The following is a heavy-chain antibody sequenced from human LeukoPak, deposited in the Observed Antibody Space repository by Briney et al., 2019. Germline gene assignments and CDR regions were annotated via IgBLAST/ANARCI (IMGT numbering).Heavy chain of an antibody. V-gene: IGHV3-48*03. CDR3: ARDLGLSGSYFDY. D-gene: IGHD3-10*01. CDR2: ISSSGSPK. Sequence: GGSLRLSCAASGFTFSSYEMNWVRQAPGKGLEWVSYISSSGSPKYYADSVKGRFTISRDNAKNSLYLQMNSLRAEDTAAYYCARDLGLSGSYFDYWGQGTLVTVSS. CDR1: GFTFSSYE. J-gene: IGHJ4*02.